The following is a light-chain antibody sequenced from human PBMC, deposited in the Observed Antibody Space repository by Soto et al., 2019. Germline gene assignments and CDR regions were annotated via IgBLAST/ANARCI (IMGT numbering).Light chain of an antibody. J-gene: IGKJ3*01. CDR3: QQYENFSPT. CDR2: DAS. V-gene: IGKV1-5*01. Sequence: DIQITQSPSTLSASVGDRVTITRRASQSIDTWLAWYQQKPGKAPRLLIYDASDLESGVPSRFSGSGSGTEFTLTINGLQTDDIATYYCQQYENFSPTFGPGTKVDIK. CDR1: QSIDTW.